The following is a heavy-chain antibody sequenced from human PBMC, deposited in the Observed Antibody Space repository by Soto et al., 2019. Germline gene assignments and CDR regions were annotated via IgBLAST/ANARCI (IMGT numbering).Heavy chain of an antibody. J-gene: IGHJ3*02. CDR3: AKDWDAFDI. CDR2: ISYDGSNK. V-gene: IGHV3-30*18. CDR1: GFTFSSYG. Sequence: QVQLVESGGGVVQPGRSLRLSCAASGFTFSSYGMHLVRQAPGKGLEWVAVISYDGSNKYYADSVKGRFTISRDNSKNPLYLQMNSLRAEDTAGYYCAKDWDAFDIWGQGTMVTVSS.